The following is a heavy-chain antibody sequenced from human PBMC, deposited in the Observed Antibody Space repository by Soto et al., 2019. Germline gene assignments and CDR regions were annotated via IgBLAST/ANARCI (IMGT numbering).Heavy chain of an antibody. CDR3: AKGGHEGYCSGGSCRASFDY. V-gene: IGHV3-23*01. CDR1: GFTFGSYA. J-gene: IGHJ4*02. D-gene: IGHD2-15*01. CDR2: ISGSGGST. Sequence: GGSLRLSCAASGFTFGSYAINWVRQAPGKGLEWVSTISGSGGSTYYADSLKGRFTISRDNAKNTAHLQMNSLRAEDTAVYYCAKGGHEGYCSGGSCRASFDYWGQGTLVTVSS.